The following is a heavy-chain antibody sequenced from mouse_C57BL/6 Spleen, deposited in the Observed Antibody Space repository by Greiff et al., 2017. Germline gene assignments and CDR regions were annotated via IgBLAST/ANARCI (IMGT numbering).Heavy chain of an antibody. D-gene: IGHD1-1*01. CDR1: GYAFSSSW. CDR2: IYPGDGDT. CDR3: ARLGYYGSSHAMDY. J-gene: IGHJ4*01. Sequence: QVQLQQSGPELVKPGASVKISCKASGYAFSSSWMNWVKQRPGKGLEWIGRIYPGDGDTNYNGKFKGKATLTADKSSSTAYMQLSSLTSEDSAVYFCARLGYYGSSHAMDYWGQGTSVTVSS. V-gene: IGHV1-82*01.